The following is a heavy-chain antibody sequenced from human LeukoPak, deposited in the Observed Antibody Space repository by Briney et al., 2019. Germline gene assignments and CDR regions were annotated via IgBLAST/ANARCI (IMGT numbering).Heavy chain of an antibody. D-gene: IGHD7-27*01. CDR2: IGISGGST. Sequence: PGGSLRLSCAASGFTFSSYAMSWVRQAPGKGLEWVSTIGISGGSTYYADSVKGRSTISRDNSKNTLCLQMNSLTAEDTAVYYCAKTGNFDSWGQGTLVTVSS. V-gene: IGHV3-23*01. CDR1: GFTFSSYA. CDR3: AKTGNFDS. J-gene: IGHJ4*02.